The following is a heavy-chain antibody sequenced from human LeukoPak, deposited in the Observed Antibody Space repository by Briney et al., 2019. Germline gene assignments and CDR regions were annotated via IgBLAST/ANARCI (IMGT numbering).Heavy chain of an antibody. CDR2: ISYSGST. Sequence: SQTLSLTCTVSGGSISSGGYYWSWIRQHPGKGLEWIGYISYSGSTYYNPPLKSRVTISVDSSKNQFSLKLTSVTAADTAVYYCARGGVGATAFDYWGQGTLVTVSS. J-gene: IGHJ4*02. CDR1: GGSISSGGYY. CDR3: ARGGVGATAFDY. V-gene: IGHV4-30-2*01. D-gene: IGHD1-26*01.